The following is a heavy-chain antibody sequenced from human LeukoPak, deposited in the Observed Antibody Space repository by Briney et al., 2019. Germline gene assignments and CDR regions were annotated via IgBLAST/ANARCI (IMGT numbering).Heavy chain of an antibody. CDR3: ARGGAMVSDAFDI. Sequence: GSLRLSCASSGFTVSSYSMNWVRQSTGKGLEWVSSISSSSSYIYYADSVKGRFTISRDNAKNSLYLQMNSLRAEDTAVYYCARGGAMVSDAFDIWGQGTMVTVSS. V-gene: IGHV3-21*01. CDR2: ISSSSSYI. D-gene: IGHD5-18*01. CDR1: GFTVSSYS. J-gene: IGHJ3*02.